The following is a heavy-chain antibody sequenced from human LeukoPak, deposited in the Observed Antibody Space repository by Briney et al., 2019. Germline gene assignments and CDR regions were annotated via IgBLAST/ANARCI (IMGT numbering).Heavy chain of an antibody. Sequence: GGSLRLSCAVSGFTFSSHAMSWVRQAPGKGLEWLSCISASDGATWYADSVKGRFTISRDNSKNTLYLQMNDLRAEDTAIYYCAKDGHVTYHYFHMDVWGKETTVIVSS. J-gene: IGHJ6*03. CDR3: AKDGHVTYHYFHMDV. CDR2: ISASDGAT. CDR1: GFTFSSHA. V-gene: IGHV3-23*01. D-gene: IGHD3-10*02.